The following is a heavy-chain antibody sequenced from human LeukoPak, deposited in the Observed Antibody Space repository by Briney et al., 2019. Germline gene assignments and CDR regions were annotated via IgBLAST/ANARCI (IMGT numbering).Heavy chain of an antibody. J-gene: IGHJ6*02. V-gene: IGHV3-9*01. D-gene: IGHD4-17*01. Sequence: GRSLRLSCAASGFTFDDYAMHWVRQTPGKGLEWVSGISWNSGSIGYADSVKGRFTISRDNAKNSLYLQMNSLRAEDTAVYYCARTHYGDYDGSRYYYYGMDVWGQGTTVTVS. CDR1: GFTFDDYA. CDR2: ISWNSGSI. CDR3: ARTHYGDYDGSRYYYYGMDV.